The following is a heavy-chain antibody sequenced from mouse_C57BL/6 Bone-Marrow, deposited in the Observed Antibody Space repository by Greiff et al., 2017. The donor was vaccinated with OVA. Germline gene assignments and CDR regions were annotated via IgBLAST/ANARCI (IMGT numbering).Heavy chain of an antibody. Sequence: VQLQQPGAELVKPGASVKLSCKASGYTFTSYWMHWVKQRPGQGLEWIGMIHPNSGSTNYNEKFKSKATLTVDKSSSTAYMQLSSLTSEDSAVYYCARFYDYSWDCDVWGTGTTVTVSS. CDR2: IHPNSGST. D-gene: IGHD2-4*01. J-gene: IGHJ1*03. CDR3: ARFYDYSWDCDV. CDR1: GYTFTSYW. V-gene: IGHV1-64*01.